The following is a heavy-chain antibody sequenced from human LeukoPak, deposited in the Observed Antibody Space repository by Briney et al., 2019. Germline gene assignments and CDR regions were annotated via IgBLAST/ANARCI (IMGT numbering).Heavy chain of an antibody. CDR1: GYTFTSYA. V-gene: IGHV1-3*01. J-gene: IGHJ5*02. CDR2: INAGNGNT. D-gene: IGHD6-13*01. Sequence: ASVKVSCKASGYTFTSYAMHWVRQAPGQRLEWMGWINAGNGNTKYSQKFQGRVTITRDTSASTAYMELSSLRSEDTAVYYCAREEAAAACLDPWGQGTLVTVSS. CDR3: AREEAAAACLDP.